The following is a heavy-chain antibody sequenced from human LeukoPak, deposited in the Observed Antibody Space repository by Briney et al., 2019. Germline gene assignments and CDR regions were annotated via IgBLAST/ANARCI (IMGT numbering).Heavy chain of an antibody. V-gene: IGHV3-30*02. J-gene: IGHJ4*02. CDR2: IRYDGSNK. D-gene: IGHD2-2*01. CDR1: GFTFSSYG. Sequence: GGSLRRSCAASGFTFSSYGMHWVRQAPGKGLEWVAFIRYDGSNKYYADSVKGRFTISRDNSKNTLYLQMNSLRAEETAVYYCAKDRGTSVVPGFWGQGTLVTVSS. CDR3: AKDRGTSVVPGF.